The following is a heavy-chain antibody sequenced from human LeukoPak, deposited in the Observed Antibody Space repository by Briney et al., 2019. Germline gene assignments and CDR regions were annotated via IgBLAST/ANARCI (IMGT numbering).Heavy chain of an antibody. Sequence: GGSLRLSCAASGFTFSNAWMNWVRQAPGKGLEWVGRIKSKTDGGTTDYAAPVKGRFTISRDDSKNTLYLQMNSLKTEDTAVYYCARQNTPHGNFDYWGQGILVTVSS. CDR2: IKSKTDGGTT. CDR1: GFTFSNAW. J-gene: IGHJ4*02. CDR3: ARQNTPHGNFDY. V-gene: IGHV3-15*07. D-gene: IGHD1-26*01.